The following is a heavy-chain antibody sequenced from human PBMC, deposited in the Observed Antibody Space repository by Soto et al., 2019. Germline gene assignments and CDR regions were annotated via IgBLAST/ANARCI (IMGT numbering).Heavy chain of an antibody. Sequence: SETLSLTCTVSGGSITSGAYFWSWSPQAPGKGLEWIGYIFHSGSTYYNPSLESRATLSVDTSKNQYSLSLKSVTAEDTAVYYCARRAATGNWFDAWGQESLVT. CDR2: IFHSGST. CDR3: ARRAATGNWFDA. D-gene: IGHD6-25*01. V-gene: IGHV4-30-4*01. CDR1: GGSITSGAYF. J-gene: IGHJ5*02.